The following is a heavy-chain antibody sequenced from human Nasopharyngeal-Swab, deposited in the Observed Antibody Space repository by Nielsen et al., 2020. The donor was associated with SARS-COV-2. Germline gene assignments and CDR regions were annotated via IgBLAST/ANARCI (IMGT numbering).Heavy chain of an antibody. CDR1: GGTFSSYA. CDR2: IIPIFGTA. J-gene: IGHJ5*02. D-gene: IGHD5-18*01. V-gene: IGHV1-69*13. Sequence: SLKVSCKASGGTFSSYAISWVRQAPGQGLEWMGGIIPIFGTANYAQKFQGRVTITADESTSTAYMELSSLRSEDTAVYYCANTAMVISWFDPWGQGTLVTVSS. CDR3: ANTAMVISWFDP.